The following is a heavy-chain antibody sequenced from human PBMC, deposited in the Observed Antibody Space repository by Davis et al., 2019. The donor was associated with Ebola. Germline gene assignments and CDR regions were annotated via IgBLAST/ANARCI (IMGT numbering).Heavy chain of an antibody. V-gene: IGHV3-30*18. CDR2: ISYDGSNK. CDR1: GFTFSNYA. D-gene: IGHD1-26*01. CDR3: AKSIVGATTS. J-gene: IGHJ4*02. Sequence: PGGSLRLSCAASGFTFSNYAMNWVRQAPGKGLEWVAVISYDGSNKYYADSVKGRFTISRDNSKNTLYLQMNSLRAEDTAVYYCAKSIVGATTSWGQGTLVTVSS.